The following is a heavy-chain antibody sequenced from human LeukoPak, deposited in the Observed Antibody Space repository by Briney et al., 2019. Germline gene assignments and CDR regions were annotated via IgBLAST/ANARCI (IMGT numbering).Heavy chain of an antibody. CDR3: AKDGAVTTRYYYYNGMDV. D-gene: IGHD4-11*01. CDR1: GFTFSSYG. J-gene: IGHJ6*02. V-gene: IGHV3-30*18. CDR2: ISYDESNK. Sequence: GGSLRLSCAASGFTFSSYGIHWVRQAPGKGLEWVAVISYDESNKLYADSVKGRFTISRDNSKNTLYLQMNSLRAEDTAVYYCAKDGAVTTRYYYYNGMDVWGQGTTVTVSS.